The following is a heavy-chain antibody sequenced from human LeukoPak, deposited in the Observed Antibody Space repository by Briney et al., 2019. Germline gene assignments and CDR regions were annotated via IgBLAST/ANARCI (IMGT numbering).Heavy chain of an antibody. D-gene: IGHD5-24*01. V-gene: IGHV3-48*04. J-gene: IGHJ4*02. CDR3: ASGSMATMSLNY. CDR1: RFTFSRYS. CDR2: ISGSSGTL. Sequence: GGSLRLSCVASRFTFSRYSMNWVRQAPGKGLEWFSYISGSSGTLYYADSVKGRFTISRDNAKNSLYLQMNSLRAEDTAVYYCASGSMATMSLNYWGQGTLVTVSS.